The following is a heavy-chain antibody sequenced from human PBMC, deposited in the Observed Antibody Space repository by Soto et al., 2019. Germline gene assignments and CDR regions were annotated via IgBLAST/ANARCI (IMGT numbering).Heavy chain of an antibody. Sequence: GESLKISCKGSGYSFTSYWISWVRQMPGKGLEWMGRIDPSDSYTNYSPSFQGHVTISADKSISTAYLQWSSLKASDTAMYYCARLGIAAEDYYYYGMDVWGQGTTVTVSS. CDR3: ARLGIAAEDYYYYGMDV. J-gene: IGHJ6*02. D-gene: IGHD6-25*01. CDR2: IDPSDSYT. CDR1: GYSFTSYW. V-gene: IGHV5-10-1*01.